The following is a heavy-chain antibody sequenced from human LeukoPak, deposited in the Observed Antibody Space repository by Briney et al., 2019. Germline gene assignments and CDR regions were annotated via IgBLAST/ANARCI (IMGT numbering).Heavy chain of an antibody. D-gene: IGHD7-27*01. Sequence: ASVKVSCKASGYTFTSYDINWVRQATGQGLEWMGWMSPNSGNTGYAQKFQGRVTMTRDTSIGTAYLELSSLKSEDTAVYYCARTPPNWGADYWGQGTLVTVYS. CDR3: ARTPPNWGADY. CDR2: MSPNSGNT. V-gene: IGHV1-8*01. J-gene: IGHJ4*02. CDR1: GYTFTSYD.